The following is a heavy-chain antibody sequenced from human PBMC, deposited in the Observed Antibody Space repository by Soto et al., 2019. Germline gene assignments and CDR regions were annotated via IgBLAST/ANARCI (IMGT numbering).Heavy chain of an antibody. CDR2: INAANGNT. CDR3: ARSSGYYYVDY. D-gene: IGHD3-22*01. V-gene: IGHV1-3*01. CDR1: GYTFTNYA. Sequence: QVQLVQSGAEVKKPGASVKVSCKASGYTFTNYAMHWVRQAPGQRLEGMGWINAANGNTKYSQKFQGRVTITRDTSASTASMELISLRSEATAVYYCARSSGYYYVDYWGQGTLVTVSS. J-gene: IGHJ4*02.